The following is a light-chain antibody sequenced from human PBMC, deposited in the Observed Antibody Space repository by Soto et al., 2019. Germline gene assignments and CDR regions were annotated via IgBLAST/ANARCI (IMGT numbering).Light chain of an antibody. J-gene: IGKJ5*01. Sequence: DIQMTQSPSSVSASVGDRVTITCRASQGISSWLAWYQKKPGIAPNLLIYAASSLQSGVPSRFSGSESGTDFTLTISSLQPEDCAIYFCQQANSFPITFGQGTRLEIK. V-gene: IGKV1-12*01. CDR3: QQANSFPIT. CDR1: QGISSW. CDR2: AAS.